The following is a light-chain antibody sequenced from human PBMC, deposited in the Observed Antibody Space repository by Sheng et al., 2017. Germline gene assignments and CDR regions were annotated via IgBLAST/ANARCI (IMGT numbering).Light chain of an antibody. CDR1: DIQSKS. J-gene: IGLJ2*01. Sequence: VLTQPPSVSVAPGKTANITCGGNDIQSKSVHWYQQRPGQAPVLVVYNDNDRPSGIPERFSGSSSGNTATLTISRVEAGDEADYSCQVWDMSSDQGVFGGGTKLTVL. CDR3: QVWDMSSDQGV. V-gene: IGLV3-21*03. CDR2: NDN.